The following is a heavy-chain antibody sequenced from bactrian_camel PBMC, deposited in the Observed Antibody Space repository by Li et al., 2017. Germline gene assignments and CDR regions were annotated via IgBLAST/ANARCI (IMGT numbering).Heavy chain of an antibody. CDR2: ISWNGDGTNT. V-gene: IGHV3-1*01. Sequence: VQLVESGGDTVQPGGSLRLSCAASGFTFDDYAMGWIRQAPGKGLEWVSSISWNGDGTNTYYLDSVKGRFTISRDNARNTVYLQMNSLESEDTALYYCATYILGAAYKYWGQGTQVTVS. D-gene: IGHD1*01. J-gene: IGHJ4*01. CDR3: ATYILGAAYKY. CDR1: GFTFDDYA.